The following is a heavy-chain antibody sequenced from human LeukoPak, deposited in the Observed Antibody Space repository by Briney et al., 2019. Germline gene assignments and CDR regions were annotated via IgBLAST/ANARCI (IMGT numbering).Heavy chain of an antibody. J-gene: IGHJ4*02. Sequence: GGSLRLSCAVSGITLSNYGLSWVRQAPGKGLEWVAGISDSGGNTKYADSVKGRFTISRDNSKNTLYLQMNSLRAEDTAVYYCARQLVPDFWGQGTLVTVSS. CDR3: ARQLVPDF. D-gene: IGHD1-1*01. V-gene: IGHV3-23*01. CDR1: GITLSNYG. CDR2: ISDSGGNT.